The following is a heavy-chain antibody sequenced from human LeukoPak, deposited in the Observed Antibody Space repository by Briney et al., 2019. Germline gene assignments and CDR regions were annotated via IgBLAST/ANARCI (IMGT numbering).Heavy chain of an antibody. Sequence: PSETLSLTCTVSGGSISSSSYYWGWIRQPPGKGLEWIGSIYYSGSTYYNPSLKSRVTISVDTSKNQFSLKLSSVTAADTAVYYCATSYGSGSYYNILPDYWGQRTLVTVSS. CDR2: IYYSGST. CDR3: ATSYGSGSYYNILPDY. J-gene: IGHJ4*02. D-gene: IGHD3-10*01. V-gene: IGHV4-39*01. CDR1: GGSISSSSYY.